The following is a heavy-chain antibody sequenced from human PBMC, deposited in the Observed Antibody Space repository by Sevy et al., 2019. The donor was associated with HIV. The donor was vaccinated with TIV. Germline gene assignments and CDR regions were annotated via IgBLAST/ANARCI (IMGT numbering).Heavy chain of an antibody. CDR3: ARVGGYTDQGRDV. CDR2: ISSSSSNI. Sequence: GGSLRLSCAASGFTFSTYDMNWVRQAPGKGVEWISYISSSSSNIYNADSVKGRFTISRDNAKNSLFVQMHSLRAEDTAGYYCARVGGYTDQGRDVWGQGTTVSVSS. J-gene: IGHJ6*02. D-gene: IGHD5-12*01. CDR1: GFTFSTYD. V-gene: IGHV3-48*01.